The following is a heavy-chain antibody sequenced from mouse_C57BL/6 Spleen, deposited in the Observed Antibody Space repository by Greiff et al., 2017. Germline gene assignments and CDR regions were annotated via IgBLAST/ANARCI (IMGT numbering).Heavy chain of an antibody. D-gene: IGHD1-1*01. J-gene: IGHJ2*01. CDR2: IYPSDSET. Sequence: VQLQQSGAELVRPGSSVKLSCKASGYTFTSYWMDWVKQRPGQGLEWIGNIYPSDSETHYNQKFKDKATLTVDKSYSTAYMQLSSLPSEDSAVYYCARSTTVDYFDYWGQGTTLTVSS. V-gene: IGHV1-61*01. CDR1: GYTFTSYW. CDR3: ARSTTVDYFDY.